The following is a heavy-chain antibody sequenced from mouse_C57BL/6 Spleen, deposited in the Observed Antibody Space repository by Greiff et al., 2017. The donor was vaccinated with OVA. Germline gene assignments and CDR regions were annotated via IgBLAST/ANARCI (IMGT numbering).Heavy chain of an antibody. V-gene: IGHV1-18*01. J-gene: IGHJ4*01. CDR1: GYTFTDYN. D-gene: IGHD1-1*01. CDR2: INPNNGGT. CDR3: ARWLAYYGSSHYYAMDY. Sequence: EVQLQQSGPELVKPGASVKIPCKASGYTFTDYNMDWVKQSHGKSLEWIGDINPNNGGTIYNQKFKGKATLTVDKSSSTAYMELRSLTSEDTAVYYCARWLAYYGSSHYYAMDYWGQGTSVTVSS.